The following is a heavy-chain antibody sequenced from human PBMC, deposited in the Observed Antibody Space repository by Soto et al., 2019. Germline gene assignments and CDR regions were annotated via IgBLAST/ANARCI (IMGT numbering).Heavy chain of an antibody. CDR1: GGSISSYY. D-gene: IGHD5-12*01. CDR3: AISRGGRWLPYYYGMDV. Sequence: QVQLQESGPGLVKPSETLSLTCTVSGGSISSYYWSWIRQPPGKGLEWIGYIYYSGSTNYNPSLKSRVTISVDTSKNQFSLKLSSVTAADTAVYYCAISRGGRWLPYYYGMDVWGQGTTVTVSS. V-gene: IGHV4-59*01. J-gene: IGHJ6*02. CDR2: IYYSGST.